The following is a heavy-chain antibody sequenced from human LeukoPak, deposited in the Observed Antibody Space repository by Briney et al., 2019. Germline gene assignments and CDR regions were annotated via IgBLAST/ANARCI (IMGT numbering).Heavy chain of an antibody. CDR3: AGGGYCSSTSCPGGFDY. D-gene: IGHD2-2*01. CDR2: ISSSSSYI. Sequence: PGGSLRLSCAASGFTFSSYSMNWVRQAPGKGLEWVSSISSSSSYIYYADSVKGRFTISRDNSKNTLYLQMNSLRAEDTAVYYCAGGGYCSSTSCPGGFDYWGQGTLVTVSS. CDR1: GFTFSSYS. J-gene: IGHJ4*02. V-gene: IGHV3-21*04.